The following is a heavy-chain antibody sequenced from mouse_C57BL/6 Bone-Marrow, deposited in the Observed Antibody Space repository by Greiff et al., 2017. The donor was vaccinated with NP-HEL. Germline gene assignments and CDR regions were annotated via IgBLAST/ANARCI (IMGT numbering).Heavy chain of an antibody. CDR3: AIGFISSDDWYFDV. D-gene: IGHD1-1*01. CDR2: FTMYSDAT. Sequence: LKQSGAELVRPGSSVKLSCKASYFAFMASAMHWVKQRPGHGLEWIGSFTMYSDATEYSENFKGKATLTANTSSSTAYMQISSLTSEDSAVYYCAIGFISSDDWYFDVCGRGTTVTVSA. CDR1: YFAFMASA. V-gene: IGHV1-49*01. J-gene: IGHJ1*03.